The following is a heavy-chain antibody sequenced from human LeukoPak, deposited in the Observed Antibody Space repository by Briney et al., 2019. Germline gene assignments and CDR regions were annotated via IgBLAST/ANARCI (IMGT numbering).Heavy chain of an antibody. CDR3: ASAVAGLYFDY. CDR2: ISSSSSYI. V-gene: IGHV3-21*01. Sequence: GGPLRLSCAASGFTFSSYSMNWVRQAPGQGLEWVSSISSSSSYIYYADSVKGRFTISRDNAKNSPYLQMNSLRAEDTAVYYCASAVAGLYFDYWGQGTLVTVSS. J-gene: IGHJ4*02. D-gene: IGHD6-19*01. CDR1: GFTFSSYS.